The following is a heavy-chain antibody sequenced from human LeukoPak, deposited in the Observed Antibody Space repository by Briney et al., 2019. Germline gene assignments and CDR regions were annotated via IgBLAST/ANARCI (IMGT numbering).Heavy chain of an antibody. V-gene: IGHV5-51*01. CDR2: IFPIDSET. CDR1: GYSFSSDW. J-gene: IGHJ6*02. CDR3: TRGCSGGSCSRDAMDV. D-gene: IGHD2-15*01. Sequence: GESPKISCKASGYSFSSDWIAWVRQMPGKGLEWMGIIFPIDSETTYSPSFQGQVTISADKSISTAYLRWSSLKASDTAMYYCTRGCSGGSCSRDAMDVWGQGTMVTVSS.